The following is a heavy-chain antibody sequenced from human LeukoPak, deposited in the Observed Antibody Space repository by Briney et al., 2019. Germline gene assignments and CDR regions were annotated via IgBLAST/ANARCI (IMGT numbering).Heavy chain of an antibody. D-gene: IGHD6-6*01. Sequence: PGGSLRLSCAASGFTFSSYAMSWVRQAPGKGLEWVSAISGSGGSTYYADSVKGRFTISRDNSKNTLYLQMNSLRAEDTAVYYCAKVSRGSSSSGAPDYYYYYMDVWGKGTTVTVSS. J-gene: IGHJ6*03. CDR3: AKVSRGSSSSGAPDYYYYYMDV. CDR1: GFTFSSYA. V-gene: IGHV3-23*01. CDR2: ISGSGGST.